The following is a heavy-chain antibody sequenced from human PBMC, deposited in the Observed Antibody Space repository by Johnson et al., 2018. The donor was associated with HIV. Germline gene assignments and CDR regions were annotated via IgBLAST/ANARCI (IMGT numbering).Heavy chain of an antibody. Sequence: VQLMESGGGVVRPGGSLRLSCAASGFTFSSYATSWVRQAPGKGLEWVSAIGTAGDTYYPGSVKGRFTISRDNAKNSLYLQMNSLRAEDTAVYYCAREGGGRNIVGIRCDAFDIWGQGTMVTVSS. CDR1: GFTFSSYA. V-gene: IGHV3-23*01. D-gene: IGHD2-21*01. CDR3: AREGGGRNIVGIRCDAFDI. J-gene: IGHJ3*02. CDR2: IGTAGDT.